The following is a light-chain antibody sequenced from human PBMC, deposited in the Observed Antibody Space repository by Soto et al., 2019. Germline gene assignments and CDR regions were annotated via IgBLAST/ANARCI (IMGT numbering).Light chain of an antibody. CDR1: SSNIGSNT. Sequence: QSALTQPPSASGTPGQRVTISCSGRSSNIGSNTVNWYQQLPGTAPKLLIYRNNQRPSGVPDRFSGSKSGTSASLAISGLQSEDEADYYCAAWDDSLNGSYVFGIGTKVTVL. J-gene: IGLJ1*01. CDR3: AAWDDSLNGSYV. CDR2: RNN. V-gene: IGLV1-44*01.